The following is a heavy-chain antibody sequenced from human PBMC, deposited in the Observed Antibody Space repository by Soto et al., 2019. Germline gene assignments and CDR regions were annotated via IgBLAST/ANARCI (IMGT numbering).Heavy chain of an antibody. V-gene: IGHV3-33*01. Sequence: QVHLVESGGGVVQPGRSLRLSCAASGFSFNDFGVHWVRQAPGKGLEWVAVIWYGGKKTNYVDSVKGRFIISRDISKNMVYLQMNSLRDEDTAVYYCARENAPPYFDYWGQGTLVTVSS. CDR3: ARENAPPYFDY. CDR1: GFSFNDFG. J-gene: IGHJ4*02. D-gene: IGHD2-2*01. CDR2: IWYGGKKT.